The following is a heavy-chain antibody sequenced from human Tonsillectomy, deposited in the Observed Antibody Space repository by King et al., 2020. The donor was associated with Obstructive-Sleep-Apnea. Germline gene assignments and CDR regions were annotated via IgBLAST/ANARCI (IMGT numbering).Heavy chain of an antibody. CDR3: GRGPHYGGNSPLEY. J-gene: IGHJ4*02. CDR1: GFSFSSYV. V-gene: IGHV3-64*01. Sequence: VQLVESGGGLVQPGGSLRLSCAASGFSFSSYVMHWVRQAPGKGLEYVSAISDNGDSTYYVNSVKGRFTISRDNSKNTLYLQMGSLRDEDMAVYYCGRGPHYGGNSPLEYRGQGTLVTVSS. D-gene: IGHD4-23*01. CDR2: ISDNGDST.